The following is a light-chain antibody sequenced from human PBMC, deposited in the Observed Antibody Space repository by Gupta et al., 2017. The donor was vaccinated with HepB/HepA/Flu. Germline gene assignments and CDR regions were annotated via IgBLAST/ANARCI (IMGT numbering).Light chain of an antibody. V-gene: IGKV3-15*01. Sequence: EIVMTQSPATLSVSLGQRATLSCRASQTVNSNLAWYQQKPGQAPRLLIYDTSIRATGIPARFSGSGSGTEFTLTISSLQSEDSAVYFCQHYNKWPPWTFGQGTKVEIK. CDR2: DTS. J-gene: IGKJ1*01. CDR3: QHYNKWPPWT. CDR1: QTVNSN.